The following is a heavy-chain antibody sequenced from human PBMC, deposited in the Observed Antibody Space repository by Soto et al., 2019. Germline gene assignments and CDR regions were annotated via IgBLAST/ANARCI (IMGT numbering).Heavy chain of an antibody. D-gene: IGHD3-10*01. V-gene: IGHV3-7*01. CDR2: MKGDGTMI. Sequence: EVQLVESGGDLVQPGGSLRLSCVASGFSFGHFWMSWVRQAPGKGRDWVANMKGDGTMINHAASVRGGFTIPRDNAKNPLYLSMTGLRAEDTALWCWARELSWSGRDYWGQGTLVAVSS. CDR3: ARELSWSGRDY. CDR1: GFSFGHFW. J-gene: IGHJ4*02.